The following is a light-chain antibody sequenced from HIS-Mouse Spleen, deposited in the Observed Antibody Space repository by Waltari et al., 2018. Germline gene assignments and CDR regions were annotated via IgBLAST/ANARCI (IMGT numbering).Light chain of an antibody. CDR2: EDS. V-gene: IGLV3-10*01. CDR3: YSTDSSGNHRV. J-gene: IGLJ2*01. CDR1: PLPKNY. Sequence: SYELTQPPSVSVSPGQTARITCSGDPLPKNYAYWYQQKSGQAPVLVIYEDSKRPSGIPERFSGSSSGTMATLTISGAQVEDEADYYCYSTDSSGNHRVFGGGTKLTVL.